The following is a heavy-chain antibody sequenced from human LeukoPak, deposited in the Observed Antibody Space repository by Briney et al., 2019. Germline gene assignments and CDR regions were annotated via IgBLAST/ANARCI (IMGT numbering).Heavy chain of an antibody. V-gene: IGHV3-23*01. CDR3: ATDLDTLFGVTNGLDAFAM. CDR1: GFTFRTYA. D-gene: IGHD3-3*01. J-gene: IGHJ3*02. Sequence: GGSLRLSCAASGFTFRTYAMSWVRQAPGTGLEWVSAISASGSATYYADSVKGRFTISRDHSKSTLYLRMNSLRAEDTAVYYCATDLDTLFGVTNGLDAFAMWGQGTMVTVSS. CDR2: ISASGSAT.